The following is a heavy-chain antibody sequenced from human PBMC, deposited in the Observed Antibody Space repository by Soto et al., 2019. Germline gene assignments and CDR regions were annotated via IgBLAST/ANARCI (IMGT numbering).Heavy chain of an antibody. CDR3: ARRKGMEENYYYHGMDV. V-gene: IGHV1-3*01. Sequence: ASVKVSCKASGYSFSTYSMHWVRQAPGQGLEWMGWINGANGNTRYSQKFKDRVSISRDTPASTGYMELSSLRSEDTAVYYCARRKGMEENYYYHGMDVWGPVTTVTVYS. CDR2: INGANGNT. D-gene: IGHD1-1*01. J-gene: IGHJ6*02. CDR1: GYSFSTYS.